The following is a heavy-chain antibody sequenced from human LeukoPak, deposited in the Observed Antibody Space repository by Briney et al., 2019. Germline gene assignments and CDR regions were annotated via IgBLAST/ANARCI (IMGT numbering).Heavy chain of an antibody. V-gene: IGHV4-59*08. D-gene: IGHD3-3*01. CDR2: IYYSGST. J-gene: IGHJ6*02. Sequence: SETLSLTCTVSGGSISSYYWSWIRQPPGKGLEWIGYIYYSGSTNYNPSLKSRVTISVDTSKNQFSLKLSSVTAADTAVYYCARRYSGGGRVGSAPLEWFYYYYGMDVWGQGTTVTVSS. CDR1: GGSISSYY. CDR3: ARRYSGGGRVGSAPLEWFYYYYGMDV.